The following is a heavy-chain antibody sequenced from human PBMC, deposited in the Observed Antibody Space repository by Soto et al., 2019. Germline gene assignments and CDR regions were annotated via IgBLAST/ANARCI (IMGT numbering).Heavy chain of an antibody. CDR1: GGSISSSSYY. CDR2: IYYSGST. J-gene: IGHJ5*02. Sequence: LSLTCTVSGGSISSSSYYWGWIRQPPGKGLEWIGSIYYSGSTYYNPSLKSRVTISVDTSKNQFSLKLSSVTAADTAVYYCARQSYSRSLGIWFDPWGQGTLVTV. CDR3: ARQSYSRSLGIWFDP. V-gene: IGHV4-39*01. D-gene: IGHD6-6*01.